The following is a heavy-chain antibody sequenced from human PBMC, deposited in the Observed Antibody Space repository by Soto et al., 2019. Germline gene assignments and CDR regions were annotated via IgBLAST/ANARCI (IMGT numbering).Heavy chain of an antibody. V-gene: IGHV3-23*04. J-gene: IGHJ6*02. CDR1: GFTFSSYA. Sequence: VQLVESGGGVVQPGRSLRLSCAASGFTFSSYAMSWVRQAPGKGLEWVSAISGSGGSTYYADSVKGRFTISRDNSKNTLYLQMNSLRAEDTAVYYCAKDNRRTYYYYGMDVWGQGTTVTVSS. CDR2: ISGSGGST. CDR3: AKDNRRTYYYYGMDV.